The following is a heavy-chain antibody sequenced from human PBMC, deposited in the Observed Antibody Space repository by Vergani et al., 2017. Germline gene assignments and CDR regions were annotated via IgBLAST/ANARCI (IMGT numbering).Heavy chain of an antibody. Sequence: EVQLVESGGGLVQPGGSLRLSCAASGFTFSSYWMSWVRQAPGKGLEWVANIKQDGSEKYYVDSVKGRFTISRDNAKNTLYLQMNSLRAEDTAVYYCARGSDIVGATIAYWGQGTLVTVSS. CDR1: GFTFSSYW. CDR2: IKQDGSEK. CDR3: ARGSDIVGATIAY. D-gene: IGHD1-26*01. J-gene: IGHJ4*02. V-gene: IGHV3-7*01.